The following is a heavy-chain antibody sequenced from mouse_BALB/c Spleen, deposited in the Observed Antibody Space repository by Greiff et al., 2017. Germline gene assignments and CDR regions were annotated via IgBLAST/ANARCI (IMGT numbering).Heavy chain of an antibody. J-gene: IGHJ3*01. CDR3: AEDISGSAWFAY. Sequence: QVQLQQSGAELMKPGASVKISCKATGYTFSSYWLEWVKQRPGHGLEWIGEILPGSGSTNYNEKFKGKATFTADTSSNTAYMQLSSLTSEDSAVFYCAEDISGSAWFAYWGQGTLVTVSA. CDR2: ILPGSGST. D-gene: IGHD3-2*01. CDR1: GYTFSSYW. V-gene: IGHV1-9*01.